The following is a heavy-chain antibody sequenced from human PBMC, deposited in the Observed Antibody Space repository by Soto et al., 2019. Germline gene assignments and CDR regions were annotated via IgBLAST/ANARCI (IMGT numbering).Heavy chain of an antibody. CDR3: AQTPCADSSSLWFDP. CDR1: GFSLSTSGVG. CDR2: IYWDDDK. Sequence: QITLKESGPTLVKPTQTLTLTCTFSGFSLSTSGVGVGWIRQPPGKALEWLALIYWDDDKRYSPSLKSRLTITNDTSKNQVVLTMTNMDPVDTATYYCAQTPCADSSSLWFDPWGQGTLVTVSS. D-gene: IGHD6-13*01. J-gene: IGHJ5*02. V-gene: IGHV2-5*02.